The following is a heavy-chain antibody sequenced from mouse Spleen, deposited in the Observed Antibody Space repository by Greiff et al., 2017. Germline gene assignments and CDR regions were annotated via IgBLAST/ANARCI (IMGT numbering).Heavy chain of an antibody. J-gene: IGHJ2*01. CDR3: ARGYYGSSPYYFDY. V-gene: IGHV5-17*01. Sequence: EVQGVESGGGLVKPGGSLKLSCAASGFTFSDYGMHWVRQAPEKGLEWVAYISSGSSTIYYADTVKGRFTISRDNPKNTLFLQMTSLRSEDTAMYYCARGYYGSSPYYFDYWGQGTTLTVSS. D-gene: IGHD1-1*01. CDR1: GFTFSDYG. CDR2: ISSGSSTI.